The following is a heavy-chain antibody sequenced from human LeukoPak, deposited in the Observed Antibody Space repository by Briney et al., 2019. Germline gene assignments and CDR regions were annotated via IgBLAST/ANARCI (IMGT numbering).Heavy chain of an antibody. Sequence: SVKVSCKASGGTFSSYAISWVRQAPGQRLEWMGGIIPIFGTANYAQKFQGRVTITADESTSTAYMELSSLRSEDTAVYYCARKNTYSSGWYGENNWFDPWGQGTLVTVSS. V-gene: IGHV1-69*13. D-gene: IGHD6-19*01. CDR3: ARKNTYSSGWYGENNWFDP. CDR2: IIPIFGTA. J-gene: IGHJ5*02. CDR1: GGTFSSYA.